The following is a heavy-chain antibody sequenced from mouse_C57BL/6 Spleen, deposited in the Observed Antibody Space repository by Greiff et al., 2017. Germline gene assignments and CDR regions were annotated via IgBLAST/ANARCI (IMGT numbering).Heavy chain of an antibody. V-gene: IGHV1-82*01. D-gene: IGHD2-5*01. CDR1: GYAFSSSW. J-gene: IGHJ4*01. CDR3: ARGDSNYPMDY. CDR2: IYPGDGDT. Sequence: QVQLQQSGPELVKPGASVKISCKASGYAFSSSWMNWVKQRPGKGLEWIGRIYPGDGDTNYNGKFKGKATLTADTSSSTAYMQLSSLTSEDSAVYSCARGDSNYPMDYWGKGTAVTASS.